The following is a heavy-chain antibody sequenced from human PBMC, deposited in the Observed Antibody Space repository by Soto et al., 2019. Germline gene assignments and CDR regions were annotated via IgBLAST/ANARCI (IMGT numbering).Heavy chain of an antibody. Sequence: PSETLSLTCTVSGGSISSGGYYWSWIRQHPGKGLEWIGYIYYSGSTNYNPSLKSRVTISVDTSKNQFSLKLSSVTAADTAVYYCAREVVVTAIFRKNYYYYYMDVWGKGTTVTVSS. CDR3: AREVVVTAIFRKNYYYYYMDV. D-gene: IGHD2-21*02. V-gene: IGHV4-61*08. CDR1: GGSISSGGYY. J-gene: IGHJ6*03. CDR2: IYYSGST.